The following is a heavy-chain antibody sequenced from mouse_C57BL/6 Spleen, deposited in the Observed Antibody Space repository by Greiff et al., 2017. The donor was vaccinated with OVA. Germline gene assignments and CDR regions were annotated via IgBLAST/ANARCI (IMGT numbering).Heavy chain of an antibody. CDR3: ARKDYYGSSYENFDY. CDR2: IHPNSGST. J-gene: IGHJ2*01. CDR1: GYTFTSYW. Sequence: VQLQQPGAELVKPGASVKLSCKASGYTFTSYWMHWVKQRPGQGLEWIGMIHPNSGSTNYNEKFKSKATLTVDKSSSTAYMQLSSLTSEDSAVYYCARKDYYGSSYENFDYWGQGTTLTVSS. V-gene: IGHV1-64*01. D-gene: IGHD1-1*01.